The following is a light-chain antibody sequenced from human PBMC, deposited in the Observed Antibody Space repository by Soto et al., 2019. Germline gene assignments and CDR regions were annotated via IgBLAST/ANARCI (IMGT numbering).Light chain of an antibody. J-gene: IGKJ4*01. CDR1: QTVRNNY. CDR3: QQFSSYPLT. CDR2: DAS. V-gene: IGKV3-20*01. Sequence: EFVLTQSPGTLSLSPGERATLSCRASQTVRNNYLAWYQQKPGQAPRLLIYDASSRATDIPDRFSGGGSGTDFTLTISRLETEDFAVYYCQQFSSYPLTFGGGTKVEIK.